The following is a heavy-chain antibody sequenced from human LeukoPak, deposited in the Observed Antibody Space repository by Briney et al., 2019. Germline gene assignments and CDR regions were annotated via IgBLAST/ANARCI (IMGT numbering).Heavy chain of an antibody. CDR2: IYYSGRT. CDR3: ATALVNWRLADFDY. Sequence: KPSETLSLTCTLSGGSVRSGSYDWTWIRQPPEKGLEWIGYIYYSGRTDYNPSLKSRVTISVDTSKNLFSLKLSSVTAADTAVYYCATALVNWRLADFDYWGQGTLVTVSS. J-gene: IGHJ4*02. D-gene: IGHD1-20*01. CDR1: GGSVRSGSYD. V-gene: IGHV4-61*03.